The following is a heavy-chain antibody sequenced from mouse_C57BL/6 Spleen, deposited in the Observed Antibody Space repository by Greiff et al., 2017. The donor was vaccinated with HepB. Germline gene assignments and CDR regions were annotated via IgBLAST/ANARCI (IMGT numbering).Heavy chain of an antibody. J-gene: IGHJ1*03. CDR1: GFNIKDYY. V-gene: IGHV14-1*01. D-gene: IGHD1-1*01. CDR2: IDPEDGDT. Sequence: EVQLQQSGAELVRPGASVKLSCTASGFNIKDYYMHWVKQRPEQGLEWIGRIDPEDGDTEYAPKFQGKATMTADTSSNTAYLQLSSLTSEDTAVYYCTTCVTTVREDWYFDVWGTGTTVTVSS. CDR3: TTCVTTVREDWYFDV.